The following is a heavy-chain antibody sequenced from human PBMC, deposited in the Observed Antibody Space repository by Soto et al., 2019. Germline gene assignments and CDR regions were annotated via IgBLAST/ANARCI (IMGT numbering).Heavy chain of an antibody. J-gene: IGHJ4*02. CDR1: VFTFSIYS. Sequence: PWGSLRISCASSVFTFSIYSMNWVRQAPGKGLEWVSSISSSSSYIYYADSVKGRFTISRDNAKNSLYLQMNSLRAEDTAVYYCARDEGEIAAVFFDYWGQGTMVTVSS. CDR3: ARDEGEIAAVFFDY. D-gene: IGHD6-13*01. V-gene: IGHV3-21*01. CDR2: ISSSSSYI.